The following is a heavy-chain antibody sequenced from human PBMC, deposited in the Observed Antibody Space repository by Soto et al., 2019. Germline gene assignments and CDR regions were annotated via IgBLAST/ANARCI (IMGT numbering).Heavy chain of an antibody. Sequence: QVQLVQSGAEVKKPGSSVKVSCKASGGTFSSYAITWVRQAPGQGLEWMGGIIPIFGTANYAQKFQGRATIDADQATSRAYMELSSLSSEDTAVYYGARDRGPWSGYYPYWFDAWGQGTLVTVSS. D-gene: IGHD3-3*01. CDR1: GGTFSSYA. CDR2: IIPIFGTA. CDR3: ARDRGPWSGYYPYWFDA. V-gene: IGHV1-69*12. J-gene: IGHJ5*02.